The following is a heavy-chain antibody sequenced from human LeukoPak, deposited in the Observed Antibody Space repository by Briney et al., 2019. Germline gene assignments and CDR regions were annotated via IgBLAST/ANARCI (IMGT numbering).Heavy chain of an antibody. CDR3: ARRWFAYYYGSGSYSGEDY. D-gene: IGHD3-10*01. V-gene: IGHV1-18*01. Sequence: RASVKVSCKASGYTFTSYGISWVRQAPGQGLEWMGWISAYNGNTNYAQKLQGRVTMTTDTSTSTAYMELRSLRSDDTAVYYCARRWFAYYYGSGSYSGEDYWGQGTLVTVSS. CDR1: GYTFTSYG. CDR2: ISAYNGNT. J-gene: IGHJ4*02.